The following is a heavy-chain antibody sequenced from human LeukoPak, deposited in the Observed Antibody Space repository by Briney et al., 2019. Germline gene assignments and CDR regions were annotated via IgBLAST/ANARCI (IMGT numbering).Heavy chain of an antibody. D-gene: IGHD6-13*01. J-gene: IGHJ3*02. CDR3: ARGGVAASGASDI. Sequence: ASVKVSCKASGYTFTGYYMHLVRQAPGQGLEWMGIINPSGGRTSYAQKFQDRVTVTRDTSTSTLYMELRSLRSEDTAVYYCARGGVAASGASDIWGQGTMVTVSS. CDR2: INPSGGRT. V-gene: IGHV1-46*01. CDR1: GYTFTGYY.